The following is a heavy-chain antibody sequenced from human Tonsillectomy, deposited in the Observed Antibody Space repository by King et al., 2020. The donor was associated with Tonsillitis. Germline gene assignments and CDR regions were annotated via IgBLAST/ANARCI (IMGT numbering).Heavy chain of an antibody. D-gene: IGHD3-10*01. CDR2: IYSGGST. CDR1: GFTVSSDY. V-gene: IGHV3-66*01. J-gene: IGHJ6*02. Sequence: VQLVESGGGLVQPGGSLRLSCAASGFTVSSDYMSWVRQAPGKGLEWVSVIYSGGSTYYADSVKGRFTISRDNSKNTLYLQMNSLRAEDTAVYYCARDGYYGSGTYYSPYYYYGMDLWGQGTTVTVSS. CDR3: ARDGYYGSGTYYSPYYYYGMDL.